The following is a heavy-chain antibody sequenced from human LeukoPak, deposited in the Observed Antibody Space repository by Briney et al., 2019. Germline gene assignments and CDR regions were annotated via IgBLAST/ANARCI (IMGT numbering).Heavy chain of an antibody. CDR1: GFTFNSYA. CDR3: AGDIEGPVVY. D-gene: IGHD3-16*02. V-gene: IGHV3-30*03. J-gene: IGHJ4*02. Sequence: GGSLRLSCAASGFTFNSYAMHWVRQAPGKGLEWVALISSDGINKYYADSVKGRFTISRDNSKNTLYLKMNSLRAEDTAVYYCAGDIEGPVVYWGQGTLVTVSS. CDR2: ISSDGINK.